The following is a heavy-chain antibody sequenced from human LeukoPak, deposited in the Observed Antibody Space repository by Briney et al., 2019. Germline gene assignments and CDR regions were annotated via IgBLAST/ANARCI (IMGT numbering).Heavy chain of an antibody. D-gene: IGHD7-27*01. CDR1: GFTYSSYS. J-gene: IGHJ6*02. Sequence: GGSLRLSCAASGFTYSSYSMNWVRQAPGKGLEWVSYISSSSSTIYYADSVKGRFTISRDNAKNSLYLQMNSLRAEDTAVYYCARPNWGYYYGMDVWGQGTTVTVSS. V-gene: IGHV3-48*01. CDR3: ARPNWGYYYGMDV. CDR2: ISSSSSTI.